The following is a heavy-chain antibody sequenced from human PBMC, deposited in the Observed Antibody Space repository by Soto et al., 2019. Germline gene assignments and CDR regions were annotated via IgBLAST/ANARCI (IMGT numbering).Heavy chain of an antibody. V-gene: IGHV3-21*01. CDR3: ARDPLPNWAAAGFVYWFDP. Sequence: GGSLRLSCAASGFTFSSYIMNWVRQSPGEGLEWVSSISSSSSYIYYADSVKGRFTISRDNAKNSLYLQMNSLRAEDTAVYYCARDPLPNWAAAGFVYWFDPWGQGTLVTVSS. D-gene: IGHD6-13*01. CDR2: ISSSSSYI. CDR1: GFTFSSYI. J-gene: IGHJ5*02.